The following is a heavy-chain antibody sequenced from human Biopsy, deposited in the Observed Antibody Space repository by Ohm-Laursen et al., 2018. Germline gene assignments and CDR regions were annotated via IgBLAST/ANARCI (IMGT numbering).Heavy chain of an antibody. CDR2: NIPILGTG. CDR1: GGTFSNYG. D-gene: IGHD3-9*01. V-gene: IGHV1-69*06. CDR3: ATKLTGYFHH. Sequence: SVKVSCKAPGGTFSNYGVNWVRQAPGQGLEWLGGNIPILGTGNYAHKFQDRVTVAADTSTSTATMELRSLRSDDTAVYYFATKLTGYFHHWGQGTLVIVSS. J-gene: IGHJ1*01.